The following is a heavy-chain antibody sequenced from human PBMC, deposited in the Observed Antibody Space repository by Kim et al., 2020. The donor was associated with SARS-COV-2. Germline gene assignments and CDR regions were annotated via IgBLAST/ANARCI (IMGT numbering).Heavy chain of an antibody. D-gene: IGHD3-3*01. J-gene: IGHJ4*02. CDR3: TRSHGVY. V-gene: IGHV4-39*01. Sequence: YSGSAPYNPSHKGRVSISLDTSKNQFSLRLYPVTAADTAVYYCTRSHGVYWGQGTLVTVSS. CDR2: YSGSA.